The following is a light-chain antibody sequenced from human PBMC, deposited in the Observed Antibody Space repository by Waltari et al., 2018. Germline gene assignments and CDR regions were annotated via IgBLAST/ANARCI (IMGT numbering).Light chain of an antibody. J-gene: IGLJ1*01. V-gene: IGLV2-8*01. CDR3: SSYAGSNNFV. CDR2: EVS. CDR1: SRDVGGSNH. Sequence: QSALTQPPSASGSPGPSVTISCTGTSRDVGGSNHVPWYQQHPGKAPILMIYEVSKRPSGVPDRFSGSKSGNTASLTVSGLQAEDEADYYCSSYAGSNNFVFGTGTKVTVL.